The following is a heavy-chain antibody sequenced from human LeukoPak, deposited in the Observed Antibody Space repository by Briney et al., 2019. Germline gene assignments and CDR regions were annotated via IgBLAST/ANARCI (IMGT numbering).Heavy chain of an antibody. CDR3: ARGAGYYYYYGMDV. J-gene: IGHJ6*02. CDR1: GGSLSGYY. V-gene: IGHV4-34*01. CDR2: INHSGST. Sequence: SETLSLTCAVYGGSLSGYYWSWIRQPPGKGLEWIGEINHSGSTNYNPSLKSRVTISVDTSKNQFSLKLSSVTAADTAVYYCARGAGYYYYYGMDVWGQGTTVTVSS.